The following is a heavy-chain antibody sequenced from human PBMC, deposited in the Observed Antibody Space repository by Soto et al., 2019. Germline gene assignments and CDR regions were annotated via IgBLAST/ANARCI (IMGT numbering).Heavy chain of an antibody. CDR3: ARVATVTTYYYYYMDV. CDR2: IYHSGST. J-gene: IGHJ6*03. CDR1: SGSISSSNW. V-gene: IGHV4-4*02. Sequence: SETLSLTCAVSSGSISSSNWWSWVRQPPGKGLEWIGEIYHSGSTNYNPSLKSRVTISVDKSKNQFSLKLSSVTAADTAVYYCARVATVTTYYYYYMDVWGKGTTVTVSS. D-gene: IGHD4-17*01.